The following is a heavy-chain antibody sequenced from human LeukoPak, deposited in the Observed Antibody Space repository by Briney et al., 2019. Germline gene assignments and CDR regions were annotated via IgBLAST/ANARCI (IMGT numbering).Heavy chain of an antibody. CDR2: INHSGST. Sequence: SETLSLTCAVYGGSFSGYYWSWIRQPPGKGLEWIGEINHSGSTNYNPSLKSRVTISVDTSKNQFSLKLSSVTAADTAVYYCARHSSPSYSGSYYFDYWGQGTLVTVSS. V-gene: IGHV4-34*01. CDR1: GGSFSGYY. J-gene: IGHJ4*02. D-gene: IGHD1-26*01. CDR3: ARHSSPSYSGSYYFDY.